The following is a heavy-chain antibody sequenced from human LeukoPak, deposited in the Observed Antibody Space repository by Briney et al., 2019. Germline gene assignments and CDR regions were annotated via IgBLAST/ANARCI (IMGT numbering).Heavy chain of an antibody. CDR1: GFSDSSNY. D-gene: IGHD2-15*01. J-gene: IGHJ6*03. Sequence: PGGSLRLSCAASGFSDSSNYMSWVRQAPGKGLQWVSVIYNDGTTYYADSVKGRFTISRDNSKNMLYLQMNSLRAEDTAVYYCAREICGGSCNPPSYMDVWGNGTTVTVSS. CDR3: AREICGGSCNPPSYMDV. CDR2: IYNDGTT. V-gene: IGHV3-53*01.